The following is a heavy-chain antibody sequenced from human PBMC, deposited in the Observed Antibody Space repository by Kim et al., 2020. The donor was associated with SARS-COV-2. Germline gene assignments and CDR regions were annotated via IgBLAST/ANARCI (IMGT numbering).Heavy chain of an antibody. CDR3: ARGAEDIVVVVAATGAYYFDY. V-gene: IGHV1-2*02. CDR1: GYTFTGYY. Sequence: ASVKVSCKASGYTFTGYYMHWVRQAPGQGLEWMGWINPNSGGTNYAQKFQGRVTMTRDTSISTAYMELSRLRSDDTAVYYCARGAEDIVVVVAATGAYYFDYWGQGTLVTVSS. CDR2: INPNSGGT. D-gene: IGHD2-15*01. J-gene: IGHJ4*02.